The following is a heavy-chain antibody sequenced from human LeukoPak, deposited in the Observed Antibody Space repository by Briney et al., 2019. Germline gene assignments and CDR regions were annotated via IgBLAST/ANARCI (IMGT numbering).Heavy chain of an antibody. V-gene: IGHV4-34*01. CDR3: ARALSYSSSWPKNHAFDI. D-gene: IGHD6-13*01. J-gene: IGHJ3*02. Sequence: PSETLSLTCAVYGGSFSGYYWSWIRQPPGKGLEWIGEINHSGSTNYNPSLKSRVTISVDTSKNQFSLKLSSVTAADTAVYYCARALSYSSSWPKNHAFDIWGQGTMVTVSS. CDR1: GGSFSGYY. CDR2: INHSGST.